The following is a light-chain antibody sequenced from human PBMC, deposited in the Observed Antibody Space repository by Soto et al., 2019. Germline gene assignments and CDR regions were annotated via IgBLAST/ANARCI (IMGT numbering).Light chain of an antibody. Sequence: QSVLTQPASVSGSPGQSITISCTGTSSDVGGYDFVSWYQHHPGKAPRLMIYDVSHRPSGVSDRFSASKSGNTASLTISGLLAEDEADYYCSSYTSISTYVFGTGTMLTVL. CDR2: DVS. J-gene: IGLJ1*01. V-gene: IGLV2-14*03. CDR3: SSYTSISTYV. CDR1: SSDVGGYDF.